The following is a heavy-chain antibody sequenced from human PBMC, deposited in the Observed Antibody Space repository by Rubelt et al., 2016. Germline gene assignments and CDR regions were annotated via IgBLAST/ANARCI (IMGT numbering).Heavy chain of an antibody. V-gene: IGHV4-39*07. J-gene: IGHJ4*02. CDR1: GVEMFSLKHY. CDR2: VYYTGNT. CDR3: VKMIVGATGD. Sequence: QVQLQESGPGLVKPSETLSLTCSVFGVEMFSLKHYWGWIRQSPGKGLEWIGTVYYTGNTYYSPSLKSRVTISIDTSNNRFSLWLRSVTAADTALYYCVKMIVGATGDWGQGTQVTVSS. D-gene: IGHD1-26*01.